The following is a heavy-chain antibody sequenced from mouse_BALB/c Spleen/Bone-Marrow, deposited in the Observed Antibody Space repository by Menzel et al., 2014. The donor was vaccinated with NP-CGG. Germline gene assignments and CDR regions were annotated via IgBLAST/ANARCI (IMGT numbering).Heavy chain of an antibody. CDR3: ARQPLRRHAMDY. D-gene: IGHD1-2*01. V-gene: IGHV2-4*02. Sequence: VKLVESGPGLVQPSQSLSITCTVSGFSLTSYGVHWVRQPPGKGLEWLGVIRSGGSTDYNAAFISRLSISKDNSKSQVFFKMNSLQADDTAKYYCARQPLRRHAMDYWGQGTSVTVSS. CDR1: GFSLTSYG. CDR2: IRSGGST. J-gene: IGHJ4*01.